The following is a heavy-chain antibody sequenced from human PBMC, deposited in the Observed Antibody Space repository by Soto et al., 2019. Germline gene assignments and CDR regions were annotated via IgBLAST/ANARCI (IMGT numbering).Heavy chain of an antibody. CDR2: ISGSGGST. Sequence: GGSLRLSCAASGFTFSGYAMSWVRQAPGKGLEWVSAISGSGGSTYYADSVKGRFTISRDNSKNTLYLQMNSLRAEDTAVYYCAKDLLWSASYGMDVWGQGTTVTVSS. V-gene: IGHV3-23*01. D-gene: IGHD3-3*01. CDR3: AKDLLWSASYGMDV. CDR1: GFTFSGYA. J-gene: IGHJ6*02.